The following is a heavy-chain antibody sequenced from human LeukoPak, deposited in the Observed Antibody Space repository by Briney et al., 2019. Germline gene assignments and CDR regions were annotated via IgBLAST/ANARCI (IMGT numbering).Heavy chain of an antibody. D-gene: IGHD3-10*01. Sequence: PSETLSLTCTVSGGSISSSSYYWGWIRQPPGKGLEWIGSIYYSGSTYYNPSLKSRVTISVDTSKNQFFLKLSSVTAADTAVYYCARQAPLLWFGELLSGWFDPWGQGTLVTVSS. CDR3: ARQAPLLWFGELLSGWFDP. V-gene: IGHV4-39*01. J-gene: IGHJ5*02. CDR2: IYYSGST. CDR1: GGSISSSSYY.